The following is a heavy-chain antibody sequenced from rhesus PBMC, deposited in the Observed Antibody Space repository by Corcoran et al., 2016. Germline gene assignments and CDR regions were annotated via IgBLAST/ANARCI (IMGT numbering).Heavy chain of an antibody. Sequence: QVQLQESGPGLVKPSETLCLTCAVSGGSISSSNWWSWIRQHPGKGLEWIGYISGSSGITYYNPSLKSRVTISTDTSKNQFSLKLGSVTAADTAVDYCARDRGGSRYFDYWGQGVLVTVSS. CDR1: GGSISSSNW. J-gene: IGHJ4*01. CDR3: ARDRGGSRYFDY. D-gene: IGHD6-25*01. V-gene: IGHV4-65*01. CDR2: ISGSSGIT.